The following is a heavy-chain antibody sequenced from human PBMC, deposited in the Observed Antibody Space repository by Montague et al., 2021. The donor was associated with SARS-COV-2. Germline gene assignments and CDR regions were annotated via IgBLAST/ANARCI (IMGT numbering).Heavy chain of an antibody. CDR2: IFYSGST. D-gene: IGHD2-15*01. CDR1: GDSMSGYY. J-gene: IGHJ5*01. Sequence: SETLSLTCTLPGDSMSGYYWSWVRQAPGTGLEWIGYIFYSGSTSYNPSLNSRVTISIDASKKQFSLKLTSVTAADTAVYFCAREGGTKSSHWWGAFDSWGHGTLVTVSS. V-gene: IGHV4-59*01. CDR3: AREGGTKSSHWWGAFDS.